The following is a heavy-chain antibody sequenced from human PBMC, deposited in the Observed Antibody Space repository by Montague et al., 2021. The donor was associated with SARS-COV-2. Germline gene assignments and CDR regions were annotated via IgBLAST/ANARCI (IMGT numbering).Heavy chain of an antibody. CDR1: GGSISSSNYY. J-gene: IGHJ3*02. V-gene: IGHV4-39*02. Sequence: SETLSLTCTVSGGSISSSNYYWDWIRQPPGKGLEWIGSIYDSGSTYYNSSLKSRVTISVDTSKNHFSLKLNSVTAADTAVYYCARRGRKLLPVATTIGGFDIWGQGTMVTVSS. CDR2: IYDSGST. CDR3: ARRGRKLLPVATTIGGFDI. D-gene: IGHD5-12*01.